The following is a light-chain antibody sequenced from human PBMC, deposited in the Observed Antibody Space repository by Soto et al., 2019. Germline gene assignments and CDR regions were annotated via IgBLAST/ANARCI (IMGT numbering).Light chain of an antibody. CDR2: DAS. Sequence: DIQMTQSPSTLSACVGDRVTLTCRASQSIGRWLAWYQQKPGKAPKLLIYDASSLESGVPSRFSGSGSGTEFTLTISSLQPDDLATYYCQHYNSYSEAFGQGTKVDIK. V-gene: IGKV1-5*01. CDR1: QSIGRW. CDR3: QHYNSYSEA. J-gene: IGKJ1*01.